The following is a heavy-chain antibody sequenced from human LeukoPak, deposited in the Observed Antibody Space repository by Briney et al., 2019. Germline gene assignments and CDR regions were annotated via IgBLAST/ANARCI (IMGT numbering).Heavy chain of an antibody. CDR2: ISAYNGNT. CDR3: ARGSVGTYYYDSSGEAVTCNWFDP. J-gene: IGHJ5*02. V-gene: IGHV1-18*01. D-gene: IGHD3-22*01. Sequence: ASVKVSCKASGYTFTSYGISWVRQAPGQGLEWMGWISAYNGNTNYAQKLQGRVTMTTDTSTSTAYMELRSLRSDDTAVYYCARGSVGTYYYDSSGEAVTCNWFDPWGQGTLVTVSS. CDR1: GYTFTSYG.